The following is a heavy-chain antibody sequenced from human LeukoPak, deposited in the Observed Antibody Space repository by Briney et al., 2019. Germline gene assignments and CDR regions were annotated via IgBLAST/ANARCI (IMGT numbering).Heavy chain of an antibody. CDR3: AGNTYRPLQH. CDR2: IKQDGSEK. V-gene: IGHV3-7*05. D-gene: IGHD1-14*01. CDR1: GVTFSSYW. J-gene: IGHJ4*02. Sequence: PGESLRLSCAASGVTFSSYWMNWVRRAPGKGLEWVASIKQDGSEKYYVDFVKGRFSISRDNAKNTLYLEMNSLRADDTAVYYCAGNTYRPLQHWGQGTLVTVSS.